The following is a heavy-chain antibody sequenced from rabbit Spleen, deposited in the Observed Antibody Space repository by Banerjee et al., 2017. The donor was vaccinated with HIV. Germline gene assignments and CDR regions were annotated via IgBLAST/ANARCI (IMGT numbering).Heavy chain of an antibody. CDR3: ARDSGSSFSSYGMDL. CDR1: GVSFSTNSY. J-gene: IGHJ6*01. CDR2: IEGGSSGFS. Sequence: QEQLEESGGDLAKPGASLTLTCTASGVSFSTNSYMCWVCQAPGKGLEWIASIEGGSSGFSYFANWAKGRFTISKTSSTTVTLQMTSLTAADTATYFCARDSGSSFSSYGMDLWGPGTLVTVS. D-gene: IGHD8-1*01. V-gene: IGHV1S45*01.